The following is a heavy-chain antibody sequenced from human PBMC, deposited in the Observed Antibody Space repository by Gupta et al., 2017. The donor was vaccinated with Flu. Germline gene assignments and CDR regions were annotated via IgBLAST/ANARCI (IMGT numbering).Heavy chain of an antibody. V-gene: IGHV2-70*04. Sequence: STNGMRVSWIRQPPGKALEWRARIDWDDDKFYSTSLKTRLTISKDTSKNQVVLTMTSMDPVDTATYYCAREVDTAAHYFDYWGQGTLVTVSS. D-gene: IGHD5-18*01. CDR2: IDWDDDK. CDR1: STNGMR. J-gene: IGHJ4*02. CDR3: AREVDTAAHYFDY.